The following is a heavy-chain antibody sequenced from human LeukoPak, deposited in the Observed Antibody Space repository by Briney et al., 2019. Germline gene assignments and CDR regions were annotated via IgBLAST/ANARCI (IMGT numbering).Heavy chain of an antibody. J-gene: IGHJ5*02. D-gene: IGHD6-25*01. CDR1: GGSISSYY. Sequence: KPSETLSLTCTVSGGSISSYYWSWLRQPAGRGLEWIGRINTSGSSNYNPSLRSRVTMSVDTSKNQFSLNLSSVTAADTAVYYCAREGGGPRWLHPWGQGTLVTVSS. V-gene: IGHV4-4*07. CDR2: INTSGSS. CDR3: AREGGGPRWLHP.